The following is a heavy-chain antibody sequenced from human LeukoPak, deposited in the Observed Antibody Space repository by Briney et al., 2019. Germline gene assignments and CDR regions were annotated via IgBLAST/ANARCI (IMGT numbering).Heavy chain of an antibody. J-gene: IGHJ3*02. D-gene: IGHD6-6*01. V-gene: IGHV1-8*01. CDR3: ARVQIAARPGSLGAFDI. CDR2: MNPNSGNT. Sequence: GASVKVSCKASGYTFTSYDINWVRQATGQGLEWMGWMNPNSGNTGYAQKFQGRVTMTRNTSISTAYMELSSLRSEDTAVYYCARVQIAARPGSLGAFDIWGQGTMVTVSS. CDR1: GYTFTSYD.